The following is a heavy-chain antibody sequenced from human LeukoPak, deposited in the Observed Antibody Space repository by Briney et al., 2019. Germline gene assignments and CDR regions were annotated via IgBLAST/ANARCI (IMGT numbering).Heavy chain of an antibody. CDR2: ISSSSSYI. Sequence: GGSLRLSCAASGFTFSSYSMNWVRQAPGKGLEWVSSISSSSSYIYYADSVKGRFTISRDNAKNSLYLQMNSLRAEDTAVYYCARVQAVAGTPDYWGQGTLVTASS. J-gene: IGHJ4*02. D-gene: IGHD6-19*01. V-gene: IGHV3-21*01. CDR1: GFTFSSYS. CDR3: ARVQAVAGTPDY.